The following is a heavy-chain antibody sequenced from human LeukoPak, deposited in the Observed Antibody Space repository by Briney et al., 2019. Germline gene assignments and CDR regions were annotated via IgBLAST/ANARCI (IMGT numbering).Heavy chain of an antibody. Sequence: PGGSLRLSCAASGFTFSNYAMHWVRQAPGKGLEWVAVIWYDGSNKFYADSAKGRFTVSRDNSKNTLYLQMNSLRAEDTAVFYCARQSPLDLYFDNWGQGTLVTVSS. V-gene: IGHV3-33*01. CDR3: ARQSPLDLYFDN. D-gene: IGHD1-1*01. J-gene: IGHJ4*02. CDR2: IWYDGSNK. CDR1: GFTFSNYA.